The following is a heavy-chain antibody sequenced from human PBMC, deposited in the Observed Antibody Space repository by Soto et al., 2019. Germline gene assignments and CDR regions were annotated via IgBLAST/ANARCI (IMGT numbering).Heavy chain of an antibody. CDR3: AKDQGHICSSTSCYAYYYYGMDV. V-gene: IGHV3-30*18. D-gene: IGHD2-2*01. CDR2: ISYDGSNK. Sequence: GGSLRLSCAASGFTFSSYCMHWVRQAPGKGLEWVAVISYDGSNKYYADSVKGRFTISRDNSKNTLYLQMNSLRAEDTAVYYCAKDQGHICSSTSCYAYYYYGMDVWGQGTTVTVSS. CDR1: GFTFSSYC. J-gene: IGHJ6*02.